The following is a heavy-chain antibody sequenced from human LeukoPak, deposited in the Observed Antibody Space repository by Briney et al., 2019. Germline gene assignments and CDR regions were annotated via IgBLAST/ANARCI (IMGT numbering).Heavy chain of an antibody. CDR1: GFTFSSYS. D-gene: IGHD3-22*01. V-gene: IGHV3-48*04. CDR2: ISSSSSTI. CDR3: AREIVAGAFDI. J-gene: IGHJ3*02. Sequence: GGSLRLSCAASGFTFSSYSMNWVRQAPGKGLEWVSYISSSSSTIYYADSVKGRFTISRDNAKNSLYLQMNSLRAEDTAVYYCAREIVAGAFDIWGQGTMVTVSS.